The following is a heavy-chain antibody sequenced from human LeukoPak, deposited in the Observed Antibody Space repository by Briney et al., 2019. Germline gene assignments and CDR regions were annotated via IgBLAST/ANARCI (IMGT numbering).Heavy chain of an antibody. D-gene: IGHD1-1*01. V-gene: IGHV3-30*02. CDR1: GFTFSSYG. Sequence: GGSLRLSCAASGFTFSSYGMHWVRQAPGKGLEWVTFIRYDGNNIYYADSVKGRFTISRDNSKNTLYLQMSSLRAEDMAVYYCAKPTGTYFDYWGQGALVTVSS. J-gene: IGHJ4*02. CDR2: IRYDGNNI. CDR3: AKPTGTYFDY.